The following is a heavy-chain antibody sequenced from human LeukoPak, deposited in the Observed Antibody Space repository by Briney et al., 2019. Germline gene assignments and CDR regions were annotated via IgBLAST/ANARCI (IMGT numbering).Heavy chain of an antibody. D-gene: IGHD3-16*01. V-gene: IGHV3-48*04. CDR3: ARDWGTWAMAPHDYYYGMDV. CDR2: ISSSSSTI. CDR1: GFTFSSYS. J-gene: IGHJ6*02. Sequence: GGSLRLSCAASGFTFSSYSMNWVRKAPGKGLEWVSYISSSSSTIYYADSVKGRFTISRDNAKNSLYLQMNSLRAEDTAVYYCARDWGTWAMAPHDYYYGMDVWGQGTTVTVSS.